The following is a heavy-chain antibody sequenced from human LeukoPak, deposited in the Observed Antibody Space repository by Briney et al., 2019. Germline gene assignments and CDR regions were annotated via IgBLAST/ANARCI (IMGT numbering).Heavy chain of an antibody. CDR2: IYTSGGT. D-gene: IGHD3-22*01. J-gene: IGHJ4*02. CDR1: GGSIGSYY. V-gene: IGHV4-4*07. CDR3: ARGVYYDTSGQGYYIGY. Sequence: SETLSLTCTVSGGSIGSYYWSWIRQPAGKGLEWIGRIYTSGGTVYNPSLKSRVTMSVDTSKNQFSLKLSSVTAADTAVYYCARGVYYDTSGQGYYIGYWGQGTMVTVSS.